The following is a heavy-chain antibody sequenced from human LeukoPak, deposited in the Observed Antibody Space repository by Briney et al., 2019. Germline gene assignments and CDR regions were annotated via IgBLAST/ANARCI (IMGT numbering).Heavy chain of an antibody. CDR2: IYHSGST. Sequence: PSGTLSLTCAVSGGSISSSNWWSWVRQPPGKGLEWIGEIYHSGSTNYNPSLKSRVTISVDKSKNQFSLKLSSVTAADTAVYYCAREEPIYYDSGGYYYYFDYWGQGTLVTVSS. D-gene: IGHD3-22*01. J-gene: IGHJ4*02. CDR1: GGSISSSNW. CDR3: AREEPIYYDSGGYYYYFDY. V-gene: IGHV4-4*02.